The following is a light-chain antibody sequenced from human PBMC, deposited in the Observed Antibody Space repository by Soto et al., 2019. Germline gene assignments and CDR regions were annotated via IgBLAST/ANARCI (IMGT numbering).Light chain of an antibody. V-gene: IGKV3-11*01. CDR3: HQRSNWPLT. Sequence: EIVLTQSPVTLSLSPGERATLSCRASQSVSSYLSWYQQRPGQAPRLLIYDASNRATGIPARFSGSGSETDFTLTISSLEPEDFVVYYCHQRSNWPLTFGGGTKVEIK. CDR2: DAS. J-gene: IGKJ4*01. CDR1: QSVSSY.